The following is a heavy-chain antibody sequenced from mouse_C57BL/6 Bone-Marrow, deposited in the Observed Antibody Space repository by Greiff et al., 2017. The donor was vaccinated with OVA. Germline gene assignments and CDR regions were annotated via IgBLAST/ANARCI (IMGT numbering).Heavy chain of an antibody. CDR1: GYTFTSYW. Sequence: QVQLQQPGAELVKPGASVKLSCKASGYTFTSYWMHWVKQRPGRGLEWIGRIDPNSGGTKYNEQFKSKATLTVDKPSSPAYMQLSSLTSEDSAVYYCARGADYYGSSPYFDYWGQGTTLTVSS. J-gene: IGHJ2*01. V-gene: IGHV1-72*01. CDR2: IDPNSGGT. CDR3: ARGADYYGSSPYFDY. D-gene: IGHD1-1*01.